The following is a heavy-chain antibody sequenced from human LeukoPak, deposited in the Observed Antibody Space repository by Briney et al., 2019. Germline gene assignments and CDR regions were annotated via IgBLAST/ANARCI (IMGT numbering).Heavy chain of an antibody. D-gene: IGHD6-13*01. V-gene: IGHV3-30*03. Sequence: GRSLRVSCAASGFTFSSYGMHWVRQAPGKGLEWVAVISYDGSNKYYADSVKGRFTISRDNSKNTLYLQMNSLRAEDTAVYYCAVIAAAGNFDYWGQGTLVTVSS. CDR2: ISYDGSNK. CDR1: GFTFSSYG. CDR3: AVIAAAGNFDY. J-gene: IGHJ4*02.